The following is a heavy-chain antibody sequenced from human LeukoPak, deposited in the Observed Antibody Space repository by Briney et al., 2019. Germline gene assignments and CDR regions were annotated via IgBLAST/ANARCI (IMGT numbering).Heavy chain of an antibody. CDR2: INPSGGST. D-gene: IGHD3-10*01. Sequence: ASVKVSCTASGYTFTSQYVHWVRQAPGRGLEWMGIINPSGGSTRYAQKFQGRVTMTRDTSTSTVYMELKRLRSEDTAVYYCASWFGENDALDIWGQGTMVTVSS. CDR3: ASWFGENDALDI. CDR1: GYTFTSQY. V-gene: IGHV1-46*01. J-gene: IGHJ3*02.